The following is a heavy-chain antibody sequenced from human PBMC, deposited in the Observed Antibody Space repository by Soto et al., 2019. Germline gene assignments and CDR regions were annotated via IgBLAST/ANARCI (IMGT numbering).Heavy chain of an antibody. CDR2: IYSGGST. Sequence: GGSLRLSCAASGFTVSSNYMNWVRQPPGKGLEWVSVIYSGGSTYYADSVKGRFTISRDNSKNTLYLQMNSLRAEDTAVYYCARDVSPKYYYDTSGRPRDAFDIWGQGTMVTVSS. CDR1: GFTVSSNY. V-gene: IGHV3-66*01. D-gene: IGHD3-22*01. J-gene: IGHJ3*02. CDR3: ARDVSPKYYYDTSGRPRDAFDI.